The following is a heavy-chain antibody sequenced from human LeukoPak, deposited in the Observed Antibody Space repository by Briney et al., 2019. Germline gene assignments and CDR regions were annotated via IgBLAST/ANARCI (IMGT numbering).Heavy chain of an antibody. CDR2: IYSGGST. J-gene: IGHJ4*02. CDR3: ARASRSPGYSSGYYPYYFDY. CDR1: GFTFSSYA. Sequence: PGGSLRLSCAASGFTFSSYAMSWVRQAPGKGLEWVSIIYSGGSTYYPDSVKGRFTISRDNSKNTLYLQMNSLRAEDTAVYYCARASRSPGYSSGYYPYYFDYWGQGTLVTVSS. V-gene: IGHV3-66*01. D-gene: IGHD6-19*01.